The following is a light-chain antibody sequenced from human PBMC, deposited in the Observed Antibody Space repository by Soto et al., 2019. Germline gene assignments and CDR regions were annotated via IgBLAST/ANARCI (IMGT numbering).Light chain of an antibody. V-gene: IGKV3-20*01. J-gene: IGKJ1*01. CDR1: RSIRNNN. CDR3: QQYGDSRT. CDR2: DAS. Sequence: EIVLTQSPGTLSVSPGERATLSCRASRSIRNNNLAWYEQKPGQAPRLLIYDASSRATGIPDRFSGSGSGTDFTLTISRLEPEDFAVYYCQQYGDSRTFGQGTRVEI.